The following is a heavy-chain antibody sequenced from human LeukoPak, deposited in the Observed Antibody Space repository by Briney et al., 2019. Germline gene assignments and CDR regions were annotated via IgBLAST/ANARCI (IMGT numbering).Heavy chain of an antibody. CDR1: GYTFTSYA. CDR2: INAGNGNT. Sequence: ASVKVSCKAAGYTFTSYAMHWVRQAPGQRLEWMGWINAGNGNTKYSQKFQGRVTIARDTSASTAYMELSSLRSEDTAVYYCARHHYYDSSGLMPWGQGTLVTVSS. J-gene: IGHJ4*02. V-gene: IGHV1-3*01. CDR3: ARHHYYDSSGLMP. D-gene: IGHD3-22*01.